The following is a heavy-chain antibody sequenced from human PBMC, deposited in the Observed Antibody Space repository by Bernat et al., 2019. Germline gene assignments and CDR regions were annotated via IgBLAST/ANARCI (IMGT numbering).Heavy chain of an antibody. CDR3: ARAPEWEPGYYYGMDV. D-gene: IGHD1-26*01. Sequence: EVQLVESGGGLVQPGGSLRLSCAASGFTFSSYSMNWVRQAPGKGLEGVSYISSSSSTIYCADSVKGRFTISRDNAKNSLYLQMNSLRAEDTAVYYCARAPEWEPGYYYGMDVWGQGTTVTVSS. CDR1: GFTFSSYS. J-gene: IGHJ6*02. CDR2: ISSSSSTI. V-gene: IGHV3-48*01.